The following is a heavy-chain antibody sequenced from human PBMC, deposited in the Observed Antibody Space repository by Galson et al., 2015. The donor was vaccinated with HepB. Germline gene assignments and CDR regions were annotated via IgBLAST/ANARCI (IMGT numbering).Heavy chain of an antibody. J-gene: IGHJ6*02. V-gene: IGHV3-23*01. CDR1: GFTFSRYA. Sequence: SLRLSCAASGFTFSRYAMSWVRQAPGKGLEWVSAISGSGGSTYYADSVKGRFTISRDNSKNTLYLQMNSLRAEDTAVYYCAKGGESGSYSLPTYYYYGMDVWGQGTTVTVSS. CDR3: AKGGESGSYSLPTYYYYGMDV. CDR2: ISGSGGST. D-gene: IGHD1-26*01.